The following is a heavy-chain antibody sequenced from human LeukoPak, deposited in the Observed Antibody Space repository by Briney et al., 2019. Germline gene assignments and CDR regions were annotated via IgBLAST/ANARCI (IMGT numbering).Heavy chain of an antibody. V-gene: IGHV4-30-4*02. Sequence: SETLSLTCTVSGGSISSGDYYWSWIRQPPGKGLEWIGYIYYSGSTYYNPSLKSRVTISVDTSKNQFSLKLSSVTAADTAVYYCARESRRDYDFWSGATTMDVWGKGTTVTVSS. D-gene: IGHD3-3*01. CDR3: ARESRRDYDFWSGATTMDV. CDR2: IYYSGST. CDR1: GGSISSGDYY. J-gene: IGHJ6*04.